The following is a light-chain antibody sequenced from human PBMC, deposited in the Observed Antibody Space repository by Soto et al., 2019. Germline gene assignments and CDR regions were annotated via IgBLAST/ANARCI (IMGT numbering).Light chain of an antibody. CDR2: GAS. J-gene: IGKJ3*01. V-gene: IGKV3-15*01. CDR3: QQSYNSPFN. Sequence: EIVMTQSPDTLFVSLGEGATLSCRASQSVSSHLAWYQHKPGQAPRLLIYGASTRASGIPARFSGSGSETDFTLTIDSLQPEDFATYYCQQSYNSPFNFGPGTKWIS. CDR1: QSVSSH.